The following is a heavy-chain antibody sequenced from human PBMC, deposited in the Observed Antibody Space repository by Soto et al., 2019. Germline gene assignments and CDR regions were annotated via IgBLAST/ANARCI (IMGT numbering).Heavy chain of an antibody. CDR3: ARGLWSGYSTRRFDY. CDR1: GGSISSYY. CDR2: IYYSGST. V-gene: IGHV4-59*01. J-gene: IGHJ4*02. Sequence: SETLSLTCTVSGGSISSYYWSWIRQPPGKGLEWIGYIYYSGSTNYNPSLKSRVTISVDTSKNQFSLKLSSVTAADTAVYYCARGLWSGYSTRRFDYWGQGTLVTVSS. D-gene: IGHD3-3*01.